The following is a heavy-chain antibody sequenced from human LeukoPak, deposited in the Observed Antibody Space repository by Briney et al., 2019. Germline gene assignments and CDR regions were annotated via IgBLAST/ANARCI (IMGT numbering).Heavy chain of an antibody. D-gene: IGHD5-18*01. V-gene: IGHV4-34*01. J-gene: IGHJ4*02. Sequence: SETLSLTCAVYGGSFSGYYWSWIRQPPGKGLEWIGEINHSGSTNYNPSLKSRVTISVDTSKNQFSLKLSSVTAADTAVYYCARPKNTAMANFDYWGQGTLVTVSS. CDR2: INHSGST. CDR3: ARPKNTAMANFDY. CDR1: GGSFSGYY.